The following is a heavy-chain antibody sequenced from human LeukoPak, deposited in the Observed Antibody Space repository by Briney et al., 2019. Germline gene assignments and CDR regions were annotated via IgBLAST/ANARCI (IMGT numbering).Heavy chain of an antibody. V-gene: IGHV4-4*02. CDR1: GVSISSDNW. CDR2: THRSGDT. J-gene: IGHJ4*02. D-gene: IGHD3-10*01. Sequence: PSGTLSLTCAAYGVSISSDNWWTWVRQPPGKGLEWIGETHRSGDTKYNPSLNGRVTISMDNSKNQLSLNLISVTAADTAIYFCATRHHSRTYMVPLDSWGQGTLVTVSS. CDR3: ATRHHSRTYMVPLDS.